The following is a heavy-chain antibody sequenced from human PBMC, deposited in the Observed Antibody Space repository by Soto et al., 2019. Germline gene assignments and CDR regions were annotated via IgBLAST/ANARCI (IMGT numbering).Heavy chain of an antibody. Sequence: GGSLRLSCAAPGFTFSNAWMSWVRQAPGKGLEWVGRIKSKTDGGTTDYAAPVKGRFTISRDDSKNTLYLQMNSLKTGDTAVYYCTTDADQYSSSSWVYYCYGMDVWGQGTTVTVSS. D-gene: IGHD6-6*01. V-gene: IGHV3-15*01. CDR3: TTDADQYSSSSWVYYCYGMDV. CDR1: GFTFSNAW. J-gene: IGHJ6*02. CDR2: IKSKTDGGTT.